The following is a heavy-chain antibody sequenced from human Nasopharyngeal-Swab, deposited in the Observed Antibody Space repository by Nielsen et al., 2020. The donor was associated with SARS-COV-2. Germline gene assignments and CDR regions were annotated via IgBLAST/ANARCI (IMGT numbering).Heavy chain of an antibody. CDR2: INHSGST. D-gene: IGHD3-22*01. CDR1: GFLFSSYG. Sequence: ESLKISCAASGFLFSSYGMNWIRQSPGKGLECIGEINHSGSTNYNPSLKSRVTISVDTSKTQFSLKLSSVTAADTAVYYCARGSTMNGYYGMDVWGQGTTVTVSS. V-gene: IGHV4-34*01. J-gene: IGHJ6*02. CDR3: ARGSTMNGYYGMDV.